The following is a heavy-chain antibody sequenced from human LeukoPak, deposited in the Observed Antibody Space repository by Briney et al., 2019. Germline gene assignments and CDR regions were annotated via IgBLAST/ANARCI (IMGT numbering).Heavy chain of an antibody. J-gene: IGHJ3*02. CDR2: ISGGGSTI. Sequence: GGSLRLSCAASGFIFSIFDMNWVRQAPGKGLEWVSFISGGGSTIYYADSVKGRFTISRDNAKNSLYLHMNSLRDDDTAVYYCARKLVGAAGAAFDIWGQGTMVTVSS. V-gene: IGHV3-48*02. CDR3: ARKLVGAAGAAFDI. CDR1: GFIFSIFD. D-gene: IGHD1-26*01.